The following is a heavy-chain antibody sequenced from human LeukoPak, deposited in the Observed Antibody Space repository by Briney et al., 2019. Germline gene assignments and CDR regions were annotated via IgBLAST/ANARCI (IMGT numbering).Heavy chain of an antibody. CDR1: GFTFSSYA. CDR2: ISSSGSTI. V-gene: IGHV3-48*04. CDR3: ARDPFSYGSHSGDY. Sequence: GGSLRLSCAASGFTFSSYAMSWVRQAPGKGLEWVSYISSSGSTIYYADSVEGRFTISRDNAKNSLYLQMNSLRAEDTAVYYCARDPFSYGSHSGDYWGQGTLVTVSS. D-gene: IGHD1-26*01. J-gene: IGHJ4*02.